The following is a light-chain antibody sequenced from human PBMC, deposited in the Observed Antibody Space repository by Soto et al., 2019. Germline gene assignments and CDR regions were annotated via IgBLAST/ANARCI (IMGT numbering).Light chain of an antibody. J-gene: IGLJ3*02. V-gene: IGLV1-40*01. CDR3: AAWEDSVNLWL. Sequence: QPVLTQPPSVSGAPGQRVTISCTGSSSNIGAGYDVHWYQQLPGTAPKLLIYGNSNRPSGVPDRFSGSKSGTSGSLAISGLRSEDEADYYCAAWEDSVNLWLFGGGTKLTVL. CDR1: SSNIGAGYD. CDR2: GNS.